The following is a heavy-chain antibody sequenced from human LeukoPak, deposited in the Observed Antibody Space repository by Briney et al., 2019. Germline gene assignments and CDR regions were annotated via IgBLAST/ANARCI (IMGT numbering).Heavy chain of an antibody. CDR1: GFTFRSYG. V-gene: IGHV3-33*06. CDR2: IWYDGKKQ. J-gene: IGHJ4*02. Sequence: PGRSLRLSCAASGFTFRSYGMHWVRQAPGKGLEWVAVIWYDGKKQYYADSVKGRFTISRDNSKNTLFLQMDSLGAEDTAVYYCAKANGHNNDRFDFWGQGILITVSS. D-gene: IGHD1-1*01. CDR3: AKANGHNNDRFDF.